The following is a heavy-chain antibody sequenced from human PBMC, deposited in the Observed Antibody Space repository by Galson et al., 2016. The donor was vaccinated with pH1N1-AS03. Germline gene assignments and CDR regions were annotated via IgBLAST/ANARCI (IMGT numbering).Heavy chain of an antibody. Sequence: SLRLSCAASGFIFSTYAMSWVRQAPGKGLEWVSTVSDSGDRTYYANSVKGLFTISRDNSKNTLYLQMNTLTAEDTAMYYCAKGISDTWNPFDIWGQGTMVTVSS. CDR2: VSDSGDRT. V-gene: IGHV3-23*01. J-gene: IGHJ3*02. CDR3: AKGISDTWNPFDI. CDR1: GFIFSTYA. D-gene: IGHD1-1*01.